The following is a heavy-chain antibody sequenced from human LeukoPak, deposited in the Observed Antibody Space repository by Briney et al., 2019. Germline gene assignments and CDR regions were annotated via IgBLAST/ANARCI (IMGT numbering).Heavy chain of an antibody. J-gene: IGHJ4*02. CDR1: GFTFTDYW. V-gene: IGHV3-7*01. Sequence: GGSLRLSXEVSGFTFTDYWMNWVRQAPGKGPEWVASIGQDGSEKTYVDSVKGRFTISRDNTKNSLSLQLNGLRAEDTAVYYCARESYGDYGYWGQGTLVTVSS. CDR2: IGQDGSEK. CDR3: ARESYGDYGY. D-gene: IGHD4-17*01.